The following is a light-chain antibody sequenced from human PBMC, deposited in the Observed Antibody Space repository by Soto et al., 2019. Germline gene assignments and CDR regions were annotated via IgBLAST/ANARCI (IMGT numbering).Light chain of an antibody. CDR1: SSNIGAGYD. CDR2: GNT. J-gene: IGLJ1*01. CDR3: QSYDSSLVGSGV. V-gene: IGLV1-40*01. Sequence: QSVLTQPPSVSGAPGQRVTISCTGSSSNIGAGYDVHWYQQLPGTAPKLLIYGNTNRPSGVPDRFSGSKSGTSASLAITGLQAEDEADYYCQSYDSSLVGSGVFGTGTKLTVL.